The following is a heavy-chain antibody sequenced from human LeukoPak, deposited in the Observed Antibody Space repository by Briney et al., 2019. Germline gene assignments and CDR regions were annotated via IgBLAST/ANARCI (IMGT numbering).Heavy chain of an antibody. CDR3: ARHFGAGTWKFDY. CDR2: IYPHDSDT. D-gene: IGHD3-10*01. CDR1: GYIFTTYW. Sequence: GESLKISCKGSGYIFTTYWIGWVRQMPGKGLEWMGIIYPHDSDTRHSPSSQGQVTISVDKSIDTAYLQWSSLKASDTAMYYCARHFGAGTWKFDYWGQGTLVTVSS. J-gene: IGHJ4*02. V-gene: IGHV5-51*01.